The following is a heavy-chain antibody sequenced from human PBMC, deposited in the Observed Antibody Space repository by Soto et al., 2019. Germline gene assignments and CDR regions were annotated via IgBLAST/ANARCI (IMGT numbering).Heavy chain of an antibody. CDR3: ARGQRFSDWFDP. D-gene: IGHD3-3*01. Sequence: PSDTLSLTCTATGGAISGYPGTWLRQSAGGGLEWIGRIYSSGSTNYNPSLKSRVTISLDTSMNHFSLRLSSVTAADTAVYYCARGQRFSDWFDPWGQGTLVTVS. J-gene: IGHJ5*02. CDR2: IYSSGST. V-gene: IGHV4-4*07. CDR1: GGAISGYP.